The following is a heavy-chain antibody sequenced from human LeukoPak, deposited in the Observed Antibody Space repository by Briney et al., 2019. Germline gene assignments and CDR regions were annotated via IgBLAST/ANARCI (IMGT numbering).Heavy chain of an antibody. V-gene: IGHV6-1*01. CDR3: ARDSGYSYGRYYYYYYYMDV. CDR2: TYYRSKWYN. J-gene: IGHJ6*03. D-gene: IGHD5-18*01. CDR1: GDSVSSNSAA. Sequence: SQTLSLTCAISGDSVSSNSAAWNWIRQSPSRGLEWLGRTYYRSKWYNDYAVSVKSRITINPDTSKNQFSLQLNSVTPEDTAVYYCARDSGYSYGRYYYYYYYMDVWGKGTTVTVSS.